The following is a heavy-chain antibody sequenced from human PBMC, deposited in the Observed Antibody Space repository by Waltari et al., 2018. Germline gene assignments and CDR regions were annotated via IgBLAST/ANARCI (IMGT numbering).Heavy chain of an antibody. J-gene: IGHJ5*02. Sequence: EVQQVESGGGLVQPGGSLRLSCAASGFWFRPFWMSWVRQAPGKGLEWVAKIKEDGSEKYYVDSVRGRFTISRDNAKNEVYLQMNSLRDDDTAVYYCARGGELEPAATWWFDPWGQGTLVTVSS. CDR2: IKEDGSEK. CDR1: GFWFRPFW. V-gene: IGHV3-7*03. D-gene: IGHD1-1*01. CDR3: ARGGELEPAATWWFDP.